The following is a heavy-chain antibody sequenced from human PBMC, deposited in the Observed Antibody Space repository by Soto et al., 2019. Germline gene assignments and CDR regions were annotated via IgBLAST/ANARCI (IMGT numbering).Heavy chain of an antibody. CDR2: IIPIFGTA. CDR3: AADRGVVVPAAMHYYYYGMDV. V-gene: IGHV1-69*05. J-gene: IGHJ6*02. CDR1: GGTFSSYA. Sequence: GASVKVSCKASGGTFSSYAISWVRQAPGQGLEWMGGIIPIFGTANYAQKFQGRVTITRDESTSTAYMELSSLRSEDTAVYYCAADRGVVVPAAMHYYYYGMDVWGQGTTVTVSS. D-gene: IGHD2-2*01.